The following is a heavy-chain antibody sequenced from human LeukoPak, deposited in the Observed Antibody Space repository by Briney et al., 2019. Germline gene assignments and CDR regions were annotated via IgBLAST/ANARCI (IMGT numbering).Heavy chain of an antibody. D-gene: IGHD5-18*01. Sequence: SETLSLTCAVYGGSFSGYYWSWIRQPPGKGLEWIGEINRSGSTNYNPSLKSRVTISVDTSKNQFSLKLSSVTAADTAVYYCARESPDTGNFDYWGQGTLVTVSS. CDR3: ARESPDTGNFDY. V-gene: IGHV4-34*01. CDR2: INRSGST. CDR1: GGSFSGYY. J-gene: IGHJ4*02.